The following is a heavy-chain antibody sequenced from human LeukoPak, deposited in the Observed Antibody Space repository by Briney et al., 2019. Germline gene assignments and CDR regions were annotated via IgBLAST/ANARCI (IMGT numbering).Heavy chain of an antibody. D-gene: IGHD6-13*01. J-gene: IGHJ4*02. CDR2: IIPIFGTA. CDR3: ARDMTGYSSS. Sequence: VASVKVSCKASGGTFSSYAISWVRQAPGQGLEWMGGIIPIFGTANYAQKFQGRVTMTRDMSTSTVYMELSSLRSEDTAVYYCARDMTGYSSSWGQGTLITVSS. V-gene: IGHV1-69*05. CDR1: GGTFSSYA.